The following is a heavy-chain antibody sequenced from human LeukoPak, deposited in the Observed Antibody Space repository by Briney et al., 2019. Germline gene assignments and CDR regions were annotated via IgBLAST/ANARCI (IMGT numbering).Heavy chain of an antibody. CDR1: GGSISSYY. CDR3: VRITQGTIDY. V-gene: IGHV4-59*01. J-gene: IGHJ4*02. D-gene: IGHD3-10*01. Sequence: SETLSLTCTVSGGSISSYYWGWIRLPPGKGLEWIGYISYSGSTTYIPSLKSRDTILVDTSKNQFSLKLSSVTAADTAVYYCVRITQGTIDYWGRGTLVTVSS. CDR2: ISYSGST.